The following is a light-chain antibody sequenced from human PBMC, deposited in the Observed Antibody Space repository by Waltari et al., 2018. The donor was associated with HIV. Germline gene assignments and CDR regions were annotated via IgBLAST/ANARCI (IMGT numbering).Light chain of an antibody. V-gene: IGKV1-39*01. CDR3: QQTYIIPLT. CDR2: GAS. J-gene: IGKJ3*01. CDR1: QNILRS. Sequence: DIQMTQSPSSLSASTGDRITITCRASQNILRSLNWFQQKPGKAPQLLIYGASTLQSCVSSRFSGASSGTDFTLTINSLQPEDFATYYCQQTYIIPLTFGPGTKVDVK.